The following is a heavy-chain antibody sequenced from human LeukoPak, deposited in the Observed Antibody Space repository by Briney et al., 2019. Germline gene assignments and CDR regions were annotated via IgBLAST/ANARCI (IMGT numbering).Heavy chain of an antibody. CDR3: ARTRGPYSSSSSDY. V-gene: IGHV3-23*01. Sequence: GGSLRLSCAASGFTFSGYAMSWVRQAPGKGLEWVSAISASGGNTYYADSVKGRFAISRDNAKNTLYLQMNSLRAEDTAVYYCARTRGPYSSSSSDYWGQGTLVTVSS. J-gene: IGHJ4*02. D-gene: IGHD6-6*01. CDR2: ISASGGNT. CDR1: GFTFSGYA.